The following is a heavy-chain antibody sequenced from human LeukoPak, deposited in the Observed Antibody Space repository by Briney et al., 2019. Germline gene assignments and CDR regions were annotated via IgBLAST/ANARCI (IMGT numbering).Heavy chain of an antibody. CDR3: AREGVGASYFDY. CDR2: ISYDGSNK. J-gene: IGHJ4*02. Sequence: PGGSLRLSGAAPGFTFSSFSMNGSGQAPGKGRGWGAVISYDGSNKYYADSVKGRFTISRDNSKNTLYLQMNSLRAEDTAVYYCAREGVGASYFDYWGQGTLVTVSS. D-gene: IGHD1-26*01. V-gene: IGHV3-30*03. CDR1: GFTFSSFS.